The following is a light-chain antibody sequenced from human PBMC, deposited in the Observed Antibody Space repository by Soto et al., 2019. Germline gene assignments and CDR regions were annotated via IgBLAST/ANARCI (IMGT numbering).Light chain of an antibody. J-gene: IGLJ1*01. CDR1: SSDVGGYNY. CDR2: DVS. CDR3: YSYTSSNTYV. Sequence: QSVLTQPASVSGSPGQSITISCTGTSSDVGGYNYVSWYHHHPGKVPQLLIYDVSNRPSGVSNRFSGSKSGNTASLTISGLQAEDEADYYCYSYTSSNTYVFGTGTKLTVL. V-gene: IGLV2-14*03.